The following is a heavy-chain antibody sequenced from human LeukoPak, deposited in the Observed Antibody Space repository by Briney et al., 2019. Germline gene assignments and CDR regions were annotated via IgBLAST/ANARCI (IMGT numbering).Heavy chain of an antibody. J-gene: IGHJ6*02. Sequence: GASVKVSCKASGYTFTSYYMHWVRQAPGQGLEWMGIINPSGGSTSCAQKFQGRVTMTRDTSTSTVYMELSSLRSEDTAVYYCARGHDPLLKYYYYYYGMDVWGQGTTVTVSS. CDR1: GYTFTSYY. CDR2: INPSGGST. V-gene: IGHV1-46*01. CDR3: ARGHDPLLKYYYYYYGMDV.